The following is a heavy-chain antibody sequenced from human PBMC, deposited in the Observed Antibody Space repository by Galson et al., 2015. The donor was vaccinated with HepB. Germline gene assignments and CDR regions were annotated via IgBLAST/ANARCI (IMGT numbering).Heavy chain of an antibody. J-gene: IGHJ4*02. D-gene: IGHD2-2*01. CDR2: ISWNSDNI. V-gene: IGHV3-9*01. Sequence: SLRLSCAASGFPFDDYAIHWVRQAPGKGLEWVSGISWNSDNIVYADSVKGRFTISRDNAKNSLSLQMNSLRAEDTALYHCAKAGCSSTTCYVNYWGQGTLVTVSS. CDR1: GFPFDDYA. CDR3: AKAGCSSTTCYVNY.